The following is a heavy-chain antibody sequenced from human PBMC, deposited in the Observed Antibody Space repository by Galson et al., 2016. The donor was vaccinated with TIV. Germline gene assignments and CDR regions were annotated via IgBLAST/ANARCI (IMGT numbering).Heavy chain of an antibody. J-gene: IGHJ4*02. D-gene: IGHD4-17*01. CDR1: GFTFSSHG. CDR2: ISYDEKYK. CDR3: AKDPRIYGDYLLAYFDY. Sequence: SLRLSCAASGFTFSSHGIHWVRQAPGKGLERVAVISYDEKYKHYADSVKGRFTISRDNSKNMVYLQMNSLRPEDTAVYFCAKDPRIYGDYLLAYFDYWGQGILVTVSS. V-gene: IGHV3-30*18.